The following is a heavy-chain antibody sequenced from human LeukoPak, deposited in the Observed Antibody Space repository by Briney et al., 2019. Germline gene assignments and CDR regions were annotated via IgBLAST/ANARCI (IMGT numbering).Heavy chain of an antibody. CDR3: AKAEYSSSWYLFDY. J-gene: IGHJ4*02. Sequence: GGSLRLSCAASGFTFSSYAMSWVRQAPGKGLEWVSAISGSGGSTYYADSVKGRITISRDNSKNTLYLQMNSLRAEDTAVYYCAKAEYSSSWYLFDYWGRGTLVTVSS. CDR1: GFTFSSYA. CDR2: ISGSGGST. V-gene: IGHV3-23*01. D-gene: IGHD6-13*01.